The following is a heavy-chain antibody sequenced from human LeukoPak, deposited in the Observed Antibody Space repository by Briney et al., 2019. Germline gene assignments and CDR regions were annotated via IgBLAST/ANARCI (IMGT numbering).Heavy chain of an antibody. CDR1: GFTFSSYS. Sequence: GGSLRLSCAASGFTFSSYSMNWVRQAPGKGLEWVSSISSSSSYIYYADSVKGRFTISRDNAKNSLYLQMNSLRAEDTAVYYCAGQVRITGTPFDPWCQGTLVTVSS. CDR3: AGQVRITGTPFDP. D-gene: IGHD1-20*01. CDR2: ISSSSSYI. V-gene: IGHV3-21*04. J-gene: IGHJ5*02.